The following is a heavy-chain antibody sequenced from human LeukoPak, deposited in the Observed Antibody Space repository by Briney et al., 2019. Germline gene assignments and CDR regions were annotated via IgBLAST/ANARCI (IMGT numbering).Heavy chain of an antibody. D-gene: IGHD2-15*01. J-gene: IGHJ6*02. CDR3: ARDIFCSGGSCYYYYGMDV. V-gene: IGHV1-18*01. CDR1: GYTFTSYG. Sequence: ASVKVSCKASGYTFTSYGIIWVRQAPGQGHEWMGWISTNNGNTNYAQKLQGRVTMTTDTSTSTAYLELRSLRSDDTAVYYCARDIFCSGGSCYYYYGMDVWGQGTTVTVSS. CDR2: ISTNNGNT.